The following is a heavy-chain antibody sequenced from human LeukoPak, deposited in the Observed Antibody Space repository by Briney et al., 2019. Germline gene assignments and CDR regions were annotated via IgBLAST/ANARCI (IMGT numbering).Heavy chain of an antibody. J-gene: IGHJ4*02. Sequence: VGSLRLSCAPSGFTFSSYAMSWVRQAPGKGLEWVSAIIGSGGSTYYADSVKGRFTISRDNSKKTLYLQMNCLRAEDTAVYYCAKGVYGSGSYFGYWGQGTLVTVS. CDR1: GFTFSSYA. V-gene: IGHV3-23*01. D-gene: IGHD3-10*01. CDR2: IIGSGGST. CDR3: AKGVYGSGSYFGY.